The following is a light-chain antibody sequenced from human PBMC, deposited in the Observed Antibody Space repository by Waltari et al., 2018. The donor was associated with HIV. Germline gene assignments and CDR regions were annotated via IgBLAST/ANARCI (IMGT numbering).Light chain of an antibody. V-gene: IGLV1-44*01. J-gene: IGLJ3*02. Sequence: QSLLPQPPSASGTPGQRVTISCSGSYSNIGSNTVTWHQQLPGSAPRALIYNNDQRPSGVPDRFSGSKSGTSASLAISGLQSEEQGDYYCASWDDKLDGWVFGGGTRLTVL. CDR1: YSNIGSNT. CDR2: NND. CDR3: ASWDDKLDGWV.